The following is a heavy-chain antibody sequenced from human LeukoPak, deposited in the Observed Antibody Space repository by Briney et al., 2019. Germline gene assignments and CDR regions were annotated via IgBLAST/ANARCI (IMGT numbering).Heavy chain of an antibody. V-gene: IGHV7-4-1*02. CDR3: ARAFVPYYYDSSGYYYYYYYMDV. D-gene: IGHD3-22*01. CDR1: GYTFTSYA. Sequence: ASVKVSCKASGYTFTSYAMNWVRQAPGQGLEWMGWINTNTGNPTYAQGFTGRFVFSLDTSVSTAYLQISSLKAEDTAVYYCARAFVPYYYDSSGYYYYYYYMDVWGKGTTVTVSS. J-gene: IGHJ6*03. CDR2: INTNTGNP.